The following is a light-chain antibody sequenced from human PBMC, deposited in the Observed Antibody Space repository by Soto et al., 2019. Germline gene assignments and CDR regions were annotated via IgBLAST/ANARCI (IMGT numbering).Light chain of an antibody. CDR1: QSFRSW. CDR2: DAT. CDR3: QQYNTYSAGT. V-gene: IGKV1-5*01. Sequence: DIQMTQSPPTLSASVGDRVTITCRASQSFRSWLAWYQQKPGKAPKLLIYDATSLESGVPPRSSGSESGTEFTLTISSLQPDDFATYYCQQYNTYSAGTFGQGTKVDIK. J-gene: IGKJ1*01.